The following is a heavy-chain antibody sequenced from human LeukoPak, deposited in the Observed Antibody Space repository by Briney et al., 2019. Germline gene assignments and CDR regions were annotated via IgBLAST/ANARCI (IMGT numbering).Heavy chain of an antibody. CDR1: GFSFSGHW. J-gene: IGHJ4*02. CDR3: ARGPNSNWSGLDF. V-gene: IGHV3-74*01. Sequence: GGSLRLSCTASGFSFSGHWMHWARQLPGKGLVWVSRISPTGSATSYADSVKGRFTVSRDNAKNTLYLQVNNLRAEDTAVYYCARGPNSNWSGLDFWGQGTLLTVSS. D-gene: IGHD6-6*01. CDR2: ISPTGSAT.